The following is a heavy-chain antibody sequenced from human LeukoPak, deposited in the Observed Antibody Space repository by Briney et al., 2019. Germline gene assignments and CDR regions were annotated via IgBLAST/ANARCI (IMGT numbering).Heavy chain of an antibody. J-gene: IGHJ4*02. CDR1: GFTFSSYA. CDR3: AKDRDYGDSLYGACDY. CDR2: ISGSGGST. V-gene: IGHV3-23*01. D-gene: IGHD4-17*01. Sequence: GGSLRLSCAASGFTFSSYAMSWVRQAPGKGLGWVSAISGSGGSTYYADSVEGRFTISRDNSKKTLYLQMDSLRAEDTAIYYCAKDRDYGDSLYGACDYWGQGTLVTVSS.